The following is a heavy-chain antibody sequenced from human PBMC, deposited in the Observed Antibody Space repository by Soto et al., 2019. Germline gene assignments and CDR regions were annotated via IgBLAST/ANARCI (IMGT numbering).Heavy chain of an antibody. J-gene: IGHJ4*02. V-gene: IGHV2-5*01. CDR1: GFSLTTSGVG. CDR3: AHRRWRGGSCYFDY. D-gene: IGHD2-15*01. CDR2: IYWNIEK. Sequence: QISLKESGPTLVKPTETLTLTCTFSGFSLTTSGVGVGWIRQPQGKALEWLALIYWNIEKRYNPSLVNKLTITKDTSKTQVVLTFTTMDPADTATYYCAHRRWRGGSCYFDYWGQGTLVTVSS.